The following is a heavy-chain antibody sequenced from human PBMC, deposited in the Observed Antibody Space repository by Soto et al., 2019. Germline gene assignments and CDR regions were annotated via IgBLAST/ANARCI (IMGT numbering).Heavy chain of an antibody. Sequence: LVLLCLRRSVVDGYGVGLGCCWSRIRQPPGKGLEWIGSIYYSGTTNYNPSLKSRVTISVDTSKNQFSLKLSSVTAADTAVYYCARSLFGSGSYAYYFDYWGQGSLVTVSS. V-gene: IGHV4-39*01. CDR2: IYYSGTT. J-gene: IGHJ4*02. CDR1: DGYGVGLGCC. D-gene: IGHD3-10*01. CDR3: ARSLFGSGSYAYYFDY.